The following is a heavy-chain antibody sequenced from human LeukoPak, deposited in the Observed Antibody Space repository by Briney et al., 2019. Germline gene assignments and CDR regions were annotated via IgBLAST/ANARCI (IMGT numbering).Heavy chain of an antibody. CDR2: INPNSGGT. D-gene: IGHD3-22*01. Sequence: ASVKVSCKASGYTFTGYYMHWVRQAPGQGLEWMGWINPNSGGTNYAQKFQGRVTITRDTSISTAYMELSRPRSDDTAVYYCARVVVRRGYYYYYGMDVWGQGTTVTVSS. CDR3: ARVVVRRGYYYYYGMDV. J-gene: IGHJ6*02. CDR1: GYTFTGYY. V-gene: IGHV1-2*02.